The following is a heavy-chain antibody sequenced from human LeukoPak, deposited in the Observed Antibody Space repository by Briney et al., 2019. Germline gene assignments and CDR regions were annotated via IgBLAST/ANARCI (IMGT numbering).Heavy chain of an antibody. CDR2: ISYDGSNK. CDR3: AKALIVVNLLSMDV. V-gene: IGHV3-30*18. Sequence: GGSLRLSCAASGFTFSSYGMHWVRQAPGKGLEWVAVISYDGSNKYYADSVKGRFTISRDNSKNTLYLQMNSLRAEDTAVYYCAKALIVVNLLSMDVWGQGTTVTVSS. D-gene: IGHD3-22*01. CDR1: GFTFSSYG. J-gene: IGHJ6*02.